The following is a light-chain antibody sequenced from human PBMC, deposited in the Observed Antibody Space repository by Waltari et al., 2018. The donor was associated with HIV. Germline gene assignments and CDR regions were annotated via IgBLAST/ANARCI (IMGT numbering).Light chain of an antibody. J-gene: IGLJ1*01. CDR1: SSYVDPF. CDR3: CSHAGNLIFV. V-gene: IGLV2-11*01. CDR2: DVN. Sequence: QSALTQPHSVSGSPGPSLPISCTGTSSYVDPFVSWYQQHPGKVPKVIIYDVNKRPSGVPDRFSGSKSGNTASLTISGLQAEDESDYYCCSHAGNLIFVFGTGTKVTVL.